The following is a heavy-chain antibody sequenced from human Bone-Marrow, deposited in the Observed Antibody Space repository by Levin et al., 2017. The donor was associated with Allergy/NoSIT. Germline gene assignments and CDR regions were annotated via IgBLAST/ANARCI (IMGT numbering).Heavy chain of an antibody. CDR1: GFTFSDFY. Sequence: SCAASGFTFSDFYMSWIRQAPGKGLEWVSYISRSGHTIYYTDSVKGRVTISRDNAKNSLFLQMNSLRAEDTAVYYCARDQDLYYYYYYMDVWGKGTTVTVSS. V-gene: IGHV3-11*01. CDR2: ISRSGHTI. CDR3: ARDQDLYYYYYYMDV. J-gene: IGHJ6*03.